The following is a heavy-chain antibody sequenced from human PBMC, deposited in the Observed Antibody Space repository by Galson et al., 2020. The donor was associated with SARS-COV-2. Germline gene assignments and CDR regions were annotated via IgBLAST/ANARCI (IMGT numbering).Heavy chain of an antibody. CDR2: ISSSSSTI. Sequence: GGSLRLSCAASGFTFSSYSMNWVRQAPGKGLEWVSYISSSSSTIYYADSVKGRFTISRDNAKNSLYLQMNSLRAEDTAVYYCASFGETTIFGVVIYEYGMDVWGQGTTVTVSS. CDR3: ASFGETTIFGVVIYEYGMDV. D-gene: IGHD3-3*01. V-gene: IGHV3-48*01. J-gene: IGHJ6*02. CDR1: GFTFSSYS.